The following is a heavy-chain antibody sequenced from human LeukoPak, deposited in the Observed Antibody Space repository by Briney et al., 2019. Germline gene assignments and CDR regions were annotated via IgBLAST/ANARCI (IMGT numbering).Heavy chain of an antibody. V-gene: IGHV1-46*01. CDR2: INPSGGST. CDR1: GYTFTGYY. Sequence: ASVKVSCKASGYTFTGYYMHWVRQAPGQGLEWMGIINPSGGSTSYAQKFQGRVTMTRDTSTSTVYMELSSLRSEDTAVYYCARDRVTIVGARSLDYWGQGTLVTVSS. D-gene: IGHD1-26*01. J-gene: IGHJ4*02. CDR3: ARDRVTIVGARSLDY.